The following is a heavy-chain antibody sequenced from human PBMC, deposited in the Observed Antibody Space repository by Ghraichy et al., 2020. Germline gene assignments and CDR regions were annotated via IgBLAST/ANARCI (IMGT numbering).Heavy chain of an antibody. CDR3: ARRGYCSSTSCYLGYYFDY. CDR1: GGSISSSSYY. CDR2: IYYSGST. J-gene: IGHJ4*02. Sequence: SETLSLTCTVSGGSISSSSYYWGWIRQPPGKGLECIGSIYYSGSTYYNPSLKSRVTISVDTSKNQFSLKLSSVTAADTAVYYCARRGYCSSTSCYLGYYFDYWGQGTLVTVSS. D-gene: IGHD2-2*01. V-gene: IGHV4-39*07.